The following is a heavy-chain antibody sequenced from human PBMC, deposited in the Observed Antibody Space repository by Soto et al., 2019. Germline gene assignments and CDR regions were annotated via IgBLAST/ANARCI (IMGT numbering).Heavy chain of an antibody. Sequence: ASVKVSCKASGYSFTSYYIHWVRQAPGQGLEWMGIINPSYGSPSYAQKFQGRVTMTRDTSTSTVNMELSSLRSDDTAVYYCARVRATLTTYNYYGMDVWGQGTTGTVSS. V-gene: IGHV1-46*01. CDR2: INPSYGSP. J-gene: IGHJ6*02. D-gene: IGHD4-17*01. CDR1: GYSFTSYY. CDR3: ARVRATLTTYNYYGMDV.